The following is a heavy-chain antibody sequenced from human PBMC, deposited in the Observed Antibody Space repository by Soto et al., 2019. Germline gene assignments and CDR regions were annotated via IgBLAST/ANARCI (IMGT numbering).Heavy chain of an antibody. CDR2: IYSGGST. CDR3: AREGSSGLAGHFDY. J-gene: IGHJ4*02. V-gene: IGHV3-66*01. CDR1: GFTVSSNY. Sequence: GGSLRLSCAASGFTVSSNYMSWVRQAPGKGMEWVSVIYSGGSTYYADSVKGRFTISRDNSKNTLYLQMNSLRAEDTAVYYCAREGSSGLAGHFDYWGQGTLVTVSS. D-gene: IGHD3-22*01.